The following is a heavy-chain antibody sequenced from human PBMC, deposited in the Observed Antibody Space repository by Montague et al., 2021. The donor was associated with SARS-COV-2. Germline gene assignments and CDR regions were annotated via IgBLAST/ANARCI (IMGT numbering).Heavy chain of an antibody. CDR1: GYSFSNYW. J-gene: IGHJ4*02. V-gene: IGHV5-10-1*01. CDR2: INPADSQV. D-gene: IGHD2-8*01. Sequence: QSGAEVKKPGESLRIACKCSGYSFSNYWINWVRQMPGRGLEWMGRINPADSQVNYKPSFQGHVTISVDQSSSTVYLQWSSLKASDTALYYCARMGYVRGPYDNSYSFYWGQGTVVTVSP. CDR3: ARMGYVRGPYDNSYSFY.